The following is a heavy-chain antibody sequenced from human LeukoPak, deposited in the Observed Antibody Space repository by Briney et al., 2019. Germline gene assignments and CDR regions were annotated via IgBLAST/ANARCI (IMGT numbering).Heavy chain of an antibody. J-gene: IGHJ4*02. D-gene: IGHD1-14*01. CDR1: GFSFRSDA. CDR3: ARALSSTGGSYYFDS. Sequence: PGGSLRVSCAVSGFSFRSDAMSWVRQPPGKGLEWVAFVRYDGSDKYYADSVKGRFTVSRDNSNNALDLQMNTLTVEDTAVYYCARALSSTGGSYYFDSWGQGTLVTVSS. CDR2: VRYDGSDK. V-gene: IGHV3-30*02.